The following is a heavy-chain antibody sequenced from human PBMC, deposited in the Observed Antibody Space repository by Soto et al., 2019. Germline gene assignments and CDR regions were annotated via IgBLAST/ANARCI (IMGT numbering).Heavy chain of an antibody. CDR2: ISAYNGNT. Sequence: ASVKVSCKASVYTFTSYGISCVRQALGQGLEWMGWISAYNGNTNYARKLQGRVTMTTDTSTSTAYMELRSLRSDDTAVYYCARDDYYDSSGYFDYWGQGTLVTVSS. CDR3: ARDDYYDSSGYFDY. V-gene: IGHV1-18*04. CDR1: VYTFTSYG. D-gene: IGHD3-22*01. J-gene: IGHJ4*02.